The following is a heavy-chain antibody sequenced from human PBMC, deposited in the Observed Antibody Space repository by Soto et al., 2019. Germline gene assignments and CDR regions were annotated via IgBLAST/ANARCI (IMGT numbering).Heavy chain of an antibody. CDR2: ISYDGRNK. V-gene: IGHV3-30*03. J-gene: IGHJ6*02. D-gene: IGHD5-12*01. Sequence: GGSLRLSCAAFGFTFSSYGMHWVRQAPGKGLEWVALISYDGRNKFYADSVRGRFAISRDNAKSRLYLQMDSLRADDTSFYFCARDKFSDIVATNRYYYGMDVWGQGTTVTAP. CDR3: ARDKFSDIVATNRYYYGMDV. CDR1: GFTFSSYG.